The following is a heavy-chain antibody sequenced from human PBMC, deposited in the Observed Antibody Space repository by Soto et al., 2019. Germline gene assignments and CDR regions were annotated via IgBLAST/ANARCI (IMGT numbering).Heavy chain of an antibody. Sequence: QVQLQQGGAGLLKPSETLSLTCAVYGGSFSAYYWSWIRQPPGKGLEWIGEINHSGSTSPNPSLKSRVTITVDTSKNQFSLKLSSVTAADSAVYDCARGQSSLLLDCWGQGILVSVSS. CDR3: ARGQSSLLLDC. D-gene: IGHD2-8*02. J-gene: IGHJ4*02. CDR2: INHSGST. V-gene: IGHV4-34*01. CDR1: GGSFSAYY.